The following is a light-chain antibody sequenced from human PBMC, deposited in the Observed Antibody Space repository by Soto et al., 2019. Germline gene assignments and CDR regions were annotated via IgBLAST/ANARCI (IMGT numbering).Light chain of an antibody. CDR2: LDRSGSY. CDR1: SGHSTYI. J-gene: IGLJ3*02. CDR3: ETWGTNTRV. V-gene: IGLV4-60*02. Sequence: QSALTQSSSASASLGSSVKLTCILSSGHSTYIIAWHQQQPGKAPRFLMTLDRSGSYNRGSGVPDRFSGSSSGADRYLTISNLQFEDEADYYCETWGTNTRVFGGGTQLTVL.